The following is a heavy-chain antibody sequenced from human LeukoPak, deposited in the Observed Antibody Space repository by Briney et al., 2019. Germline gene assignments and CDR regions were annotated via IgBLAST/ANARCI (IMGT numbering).Heavy chain of an antibody. CDR2: ISSSSSYI. V-gene: IGHV3-21*01. J-gene: IGHJ4*02. Sequence: EGSLRLSCAASGFTFSSYSMNWVRQAPGKGLEWVSSISSSSSYIYYADSVKGRFTISRDNAKNSLYLQMNSLRAEDTAAYYCARAPTVVTPVDYWGQGTLVTVSS. CDR3: ARAPTVVTPVDY. D-gene: IGHD4-23*01. CDR1: GFTFSSYS.